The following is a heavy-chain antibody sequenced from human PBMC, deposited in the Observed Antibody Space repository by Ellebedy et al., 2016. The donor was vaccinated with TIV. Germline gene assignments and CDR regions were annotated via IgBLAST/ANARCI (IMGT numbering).Heavy chain of an antibody. CDR1: GYSFTSYW. J-gene: IGHJ6*02. CDR2: IYPGDSDT. Sequence: GESLKISCKGSGYSFTSYWIGWVRQMPGKGLEWMGIIYPGDSDTRYSPSFQGQVTISADKSISTAYLQWSSLKASDTAMYYCAREVEPYYYYYGMDVWGQGTTVTVSS. CDR3: AREVEPYYYYYGMDV. V-gene: IGHV5-51*01.